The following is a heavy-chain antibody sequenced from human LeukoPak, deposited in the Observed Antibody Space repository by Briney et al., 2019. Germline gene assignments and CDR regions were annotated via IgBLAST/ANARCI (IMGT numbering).Heavy chain of an antibody. CDR3: QAGGYYTSFDH. D-gene: IGHD3-22*01. J-gene: IGHJ4*02. CDR2: ISSTSNFI. Sequence: GGSLRLSCAASGFIFSVYSMNWVRQAPGKGLEWVASISSTSNFIYHADSVKGRFTISRDNAKASLFLQMSSLRVEDTAVYYCQAGGYYTSFDHWGQGILVIVSS. CDR1: GFIFSVYS. V-gene: IGHV3-21*01.